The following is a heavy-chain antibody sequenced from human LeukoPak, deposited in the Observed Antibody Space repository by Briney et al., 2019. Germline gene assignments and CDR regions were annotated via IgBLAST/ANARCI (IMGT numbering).Heavy chain of an antibody. Sequence: GGSLRLSCAASGFTFSSYEMNWVRPAPGKGLEWVSYISSSGSTIFYADSVKGRFTISRDNAKNSLYLQMNSLRAEDTAVYYCARLYSSSSGLRASDYWGQGTLVTVSS. CDR1: GFTFSSYE. CDR2: ISSSGSTI. CDR3: ARLYSSSSGLRASDY. J-gene: IGHJ4*02. V-gene: IGHV3-48*03. D-gene: IGHD6-6*01.